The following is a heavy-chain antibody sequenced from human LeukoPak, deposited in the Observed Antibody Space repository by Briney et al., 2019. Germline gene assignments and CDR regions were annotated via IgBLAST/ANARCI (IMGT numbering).Heavy chain of an antibody. CDR1: GGTFSSYA. J-gene: IGHJ4*02. CDR2: IIPVSGSS. V-gene: IGHV1-69*05. CDR3: ASETGYSSGWYVFDY. Sequence: ASVKVSCKASGGTFSSYAISWVRQAPGQGLEWMGMIIPVSGSSDYAQKFQGKVTITTDESASTAYMELNSLRSEDTAVYYCASETGYSSGWYVFDYWGQGTLVTVSS. D-gene: IGHD6-19*01.